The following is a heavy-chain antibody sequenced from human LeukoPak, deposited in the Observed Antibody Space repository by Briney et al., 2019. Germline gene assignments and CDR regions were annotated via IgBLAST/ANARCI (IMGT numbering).Heavy chain of an antibody. V-gene: IGHV1-2*02. Sequence: ASVKVSCKASGYTFTGYYMHWVRQAPGQGLEWMGWINPNSGGTNYAQKFQGRVTMTRDTSISTAYMELSRLRSDDTAVYYCARAVGGYDFWSDQNWFDPWGQGTLVTVSS. CDR2: INPNSGGT. CDR1: GYTFTGYY. J-gene: IGHJ5*02. D-gene: IGHD3-3*01. CDR3: ARAVGGYDFWSDQNWFDP.